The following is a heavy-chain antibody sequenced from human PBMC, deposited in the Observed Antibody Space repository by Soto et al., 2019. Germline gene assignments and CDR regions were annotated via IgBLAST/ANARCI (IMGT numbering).Heavy chain of an antibody. CDR2: IYWDDDK. D-gene: IGHD6-19*01. Sequence: TLSLTCTVSGGSVISGSYYWSLIRQPPGKALEWLALIYWDDDKRYSPSLKSRLTVTKDTSKNQVVLTMTNMDPVDTATYYCARIRNTRGSGWYYFDYWGQGTLVTVSS. CDR1: GGSVISGSYY. J-gene: IGHJ4*02. CDR3: ARIRNTRGSGWYYFDY. V-gene: IGHV2-5*08.